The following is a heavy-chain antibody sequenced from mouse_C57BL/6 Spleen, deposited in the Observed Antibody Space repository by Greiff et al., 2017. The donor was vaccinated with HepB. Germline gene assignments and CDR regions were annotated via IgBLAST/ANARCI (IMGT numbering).Heavy chain of an antibody. J-gene: IGHJ2*01. CDR1: GYAFSSSW. D-gene: IGHD1-1*01. CDR3: ARDYYGSRGPLDY. V-gene: IGHV1-82*01. CDR2: IYPGDGDT. Sequence: QVQLQQSGPELVKPGASVKISCKASGYAFSSSWMNWVKQRPGKGLEWIGRIYPGDGDTNYNGKFKGKATLTADKSSSTAYMQLSSLTSEDSAVYFCARDYYGSRGPLDYWGQGTTLTVSS.